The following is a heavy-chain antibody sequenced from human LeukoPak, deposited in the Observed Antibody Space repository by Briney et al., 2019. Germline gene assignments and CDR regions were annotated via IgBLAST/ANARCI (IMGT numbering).Heavy chain of an antibody. V-gene: IGHV3-72*01. Sequence: GGSLRLSCAASGFTFSDHYMDWVRQAPGKGLEWVGRTRNKANSYTTEYAASVKGRFTISRDDSKNSLYLQMNSLKTEDTAVYYCARDLGSGDVWGKGTTVTVSS. D-gene: IGHD2-15*01. CDR3: ARDLGSGDV. CDR2: TRNKANSYTT. CDR1: GFTFSDHY. J-gene: IGHJ6*04.